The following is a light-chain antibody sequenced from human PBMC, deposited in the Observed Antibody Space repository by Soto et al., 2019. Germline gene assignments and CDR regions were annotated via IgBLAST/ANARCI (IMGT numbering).Light chain of an antibody. CDR2: LNSDDSH. Sequence: QAVVTQSPSASASLGASVKLTCTLSSGHSSYAIAWHQQQPEKGPRYLMKLNSDDSHSKGDGIPDRFSGSSSGAERYLTISSLQSEDEADYYCQTWGTGLLVFGGGTKLTVL. CDR3: QTWGTGLLV. CDR1: SGHSSYA. J-gene: IGLJ3*02. V-gene: IGLV4-69*01.